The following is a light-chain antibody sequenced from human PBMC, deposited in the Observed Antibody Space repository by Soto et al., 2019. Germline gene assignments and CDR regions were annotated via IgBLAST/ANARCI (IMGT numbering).Light chain of an antibody. CDR3: LQYYNFSWT. CDR2: AAS. V-gene: IGKV1-6*01. CDR1: QDIRNT. Sequence: AIQMTHSPASLSASAGDRVAISCRASQDIRNTLAWYQQKPGEAPKLLIFAASNLQSGVPSRFSGSGSVTDFTLAITGLQPEDFATYYCLQYYNFSWTFGQGTKV. J-gene: IGKJ1*01.